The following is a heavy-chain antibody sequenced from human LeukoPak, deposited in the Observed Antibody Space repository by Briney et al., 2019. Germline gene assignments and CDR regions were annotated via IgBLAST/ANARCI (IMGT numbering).Heavy chain of an antibody. CDR3: AKTYSSSWYVDYYFDY. CDR2: ISGSGGST. J-gene: IGHJ4*02. CDR1: GFTFSSYG. Sequence: PGGSLRLSCAASGFTFSSYGMSWVRQAPGKGLEWVSAISGSGGSTYYADSVKGRFTISRDNSKNTLYLQMNSLRAEDTAVYYCAKTYSSSWYVDYYFDYWGQGTLVTVSS. V-gene: IGHV3-23*01. D-gene: IGHD6-13*01.